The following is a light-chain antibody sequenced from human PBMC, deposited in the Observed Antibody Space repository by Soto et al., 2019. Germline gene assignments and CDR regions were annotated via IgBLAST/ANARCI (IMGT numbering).Light chain of an antibody. V-gene: IGLV1-40*01. CDR1: SSNIGTGYD. CDR3: QSFDSSRGDL. Sequence: QSVLTQPPSVSGAPGRRFTISCTGISSNIGTGYDVHWYQQLPGTAPKLPIYGNSNRPSGVPDRFSGSKSGTSASLAITGLEAEDEADYFCQSFDSSRGDLFGNGRKVTV. J-gene: IGLJ1*01. CDR2: GNS.